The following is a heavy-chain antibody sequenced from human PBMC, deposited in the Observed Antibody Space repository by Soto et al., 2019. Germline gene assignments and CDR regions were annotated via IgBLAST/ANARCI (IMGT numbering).Heavy chain of an antibody. D-gene: IGHD3-22*01. Sequence: SETLSLTCDVSGDTISTGGYTWAWIRQPPGKALEWIGEINHSGSTNYNPSLKSRVTISVDTSKNQFSLKLSSVTAADTAVYYCARESGTATNYYDSSGYYGDWFDPWGQGTLVTVSS. V-gene: IGHV4-30-2*01. J-gene: IGHJ5*02. CDR1: GDTISTGGYT. CDR2: INHSGST. CDR3: ARESGTATNYYDSSGYYGDWFDP.